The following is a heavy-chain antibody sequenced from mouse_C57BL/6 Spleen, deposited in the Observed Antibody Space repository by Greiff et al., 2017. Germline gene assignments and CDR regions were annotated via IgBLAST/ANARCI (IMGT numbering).Heavy chain of an antibody. CDR3: TRSGYYGGYFDV. J-gene: IGHJ1*03. CDR1: GYTFTSYW. V-gene: IGHV1-5*01. CDR2: IYPGNSDT. Sequence: VHVKQSGTVLARPGASVKMSCKTSGYTFTSYWMHWVKQRPGQGLEWIGAIYPGNSDTSYNQKFKGKAKLTAVTSASTAYMELSSLTNEDSAVYYCTRSGYYGGYFDVWGTGTTVTVSS. D-gene: IGHD2-3*01.